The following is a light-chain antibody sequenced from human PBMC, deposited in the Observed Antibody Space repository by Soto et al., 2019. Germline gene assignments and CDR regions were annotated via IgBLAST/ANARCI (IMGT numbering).Light chain of an antibody. CDR1: SSDVGTYNL. CDR3: CSYAPSRSLL. V-gene: IGLV2-23*01. J-gene: IGLJ2*01. Sequence: QSALTQPASVSGSPGQSITISCTGTSSDVGTYNLVTWYQQHPGEAPKLIIYEGNKRPSGVSNRFSASKSGNTASLTISGLQDDDEADYYCCSYAPSRSLLFGGGTKLTVL. CDR2: EGN.